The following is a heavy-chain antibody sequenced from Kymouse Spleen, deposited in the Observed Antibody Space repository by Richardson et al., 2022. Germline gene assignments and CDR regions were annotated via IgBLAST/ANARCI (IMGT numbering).Heavy chain of an antibody. CDR2: IKSKTDGGTT. J-gene: IGHJ4*02. V-gene: IGHV3-15*01. Sequence: EVQLVESGGGLVKPGGSLRLSCAASGFTFSNAWMSWVRQAPGKGLEWVGRIKSKTDGGTTDYAAPVKGRFTISRDDSKNTLYLQMNSLKTEDTAVYYCTTDDSSSRPFDYWGQGTLVTVSS. CDR1: GFTFSNAW. D-gene: IGHD6-6*01. CDR3: TTDDSSSRPFDY.